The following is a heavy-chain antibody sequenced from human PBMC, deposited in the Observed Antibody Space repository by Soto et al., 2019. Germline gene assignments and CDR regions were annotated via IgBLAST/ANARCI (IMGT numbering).Heavy chain of an antibody. V-gene: IGHV3-30*18. D-gene: IGHD6-19*01. CDR2: ISNDGSNT. CDR3: AKLLLEYTSGWYHPNFDY. Sequence: QVQLVESGGGVVQPGRSLRLSCAVSGFTFSSYGMHWVRQAPGKGLEWVAVISNDGSNTHYADSVKGRFTISRDNSHNTLYLRMNSLRADDTAVYYCAKLLLEYTSGWYHPNFDYWGQGTLVTVSS. CDR1: GFTFSSYG. J-gene: IGHJ4*02.